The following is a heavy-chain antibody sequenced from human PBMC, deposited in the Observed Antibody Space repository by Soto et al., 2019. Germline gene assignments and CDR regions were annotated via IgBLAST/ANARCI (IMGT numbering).Heavy chain of an antibody. CDR2: ITHSGST. D-gene: IGHD3-10*02. Sequence: PSETLSLTCAVYGGSFSGYYWTWIRQPPGKGLEWIGEITHSGSTNYNPSLKSRVTISVDTSKNQFSLNLNSVTAADTAVYYCARSSVRGWSYWGQGTLAPVSS. CDR1: GGSFSGYY. V-gene: IGHV4-34*01. CDR3: ARSSVRGWSY. J-gene: IGHJ1*01.